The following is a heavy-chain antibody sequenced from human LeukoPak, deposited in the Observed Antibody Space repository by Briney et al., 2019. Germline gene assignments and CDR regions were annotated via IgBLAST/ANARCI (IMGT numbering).Heavy chain of an antibody. V-gene: IGHV4-38-2*02. J-gene: IGHJ3*02. Sequence: SETLSLTCTVSDGSISDSYWSWIRQPPGKGLEWIGSLYHSGRTYYNPSLKSRVTISVDTSKNHFSLKLNSVTAADTAVYYCARVSGYYDSSGYYSHEAFDIWGQGTMVTVSS. CDR1: DGSISDSY. CDR2: LYHSGRT. CDR3: ARVSGYYDSSGYYSHEAFDI. D-gene: IGHD3-22*01.